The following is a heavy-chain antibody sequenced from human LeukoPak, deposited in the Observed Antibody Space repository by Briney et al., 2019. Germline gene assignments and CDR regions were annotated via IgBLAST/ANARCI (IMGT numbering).Heavy chain of an antibody. CDR3: ARAGRRQQLVVY. Sequence: PGGSLRLSCAASGFTFSNAWMSWVRQAPGKGLEWVAFIRYDGSDKFYTDSVRGRFTISRDNAKNSLYLQMNSLRAEDTAVYYCARAGRRQQLVVYWGQGTLVTVSS. V-gene: IGHV3-30*02. CDR2: IRYDGSDK. CDR1: GFTFSNAW. J-gene: IGHJ4*02. D-gene: IGHD6-13*01.